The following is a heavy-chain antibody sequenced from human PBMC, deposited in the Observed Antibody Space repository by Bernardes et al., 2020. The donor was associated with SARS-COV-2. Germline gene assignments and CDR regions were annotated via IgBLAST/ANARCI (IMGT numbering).Heavy chain of an antibody. CDR2: IYTSGST. Sequence: SETLSLTCTVSGGSISSYYWSWIRKRAGKGLEWIGRIYTSGSTNYNPSLKSRVTMSVDTSKNQFSLKLSSVTAADTAVYYCARVEELTGCFDYWGQGTLVTVSS. V-gene: IGHV4-4*07. CDR1: GGSISSYY. J-gene: IGHJ4*02. D-gene: IGHD7-27*01. CDR3: ARVEELTGCFDY.